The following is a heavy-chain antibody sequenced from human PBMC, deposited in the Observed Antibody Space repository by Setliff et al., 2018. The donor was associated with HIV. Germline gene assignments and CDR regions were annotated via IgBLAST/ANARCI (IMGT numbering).Heavy chain of an antibody. V-gene: IGHV4-59*12. CDR2: IFYSGST. Sequence: SETLSLTCTVSGGSISSYYWSWIRQPPGKGLEWIGYIFYSGSTNYNPSLKRRVTISGVPSKNQFSLRLSSVTAADTAIYYCARGRDSVLTPFDYWGQGTLVTVSS. D-gene: IGHD3-10*01. CDR3: ARGRDSVLTPFDY. CDR1: GGSISSYY. J-gene: IGHJ4*02.